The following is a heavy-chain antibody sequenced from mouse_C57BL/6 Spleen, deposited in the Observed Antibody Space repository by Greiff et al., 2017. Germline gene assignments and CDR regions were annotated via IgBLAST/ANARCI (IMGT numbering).Heavy chain of an antibody. CDR2: IYPRSGNT. V-gene: IGHV1-81*01. CDR1: GYTFTSYG. J-gene: IGHJ2*01. Sequence: VQLQQSGAELARPGASVKLSCKASGYTFTSYGISWVKQRTGQGLEWIGEIYPRSGNTYYNEKFKGKATLTADKSSSTAYMELRSLTSEDSAVYFCARRGPDGYYGYFDYWGQGTTLTVSS. CDR3: ARRGPDGYYGYFDY. D-gene: IGHD2-3*01.